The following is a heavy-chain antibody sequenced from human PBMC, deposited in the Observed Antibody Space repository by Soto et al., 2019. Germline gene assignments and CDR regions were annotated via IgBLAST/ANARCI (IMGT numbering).Heavy chain of an antibody. Sequence: QVQLVQSGAEVKKPGASVKVSCKASGYTFTGHYMHWVRQAPGQGLEWMGWINPESGGTNYAQKFQGWVTMTRDTSSSTVSMEVRRPKSGDTAVYYCARDSSPVPGSMDVWGQGTTVTVSS. CDR3: ARDSSPVPGSMDV. J-gene: IGHJ6*02. CDR1: GYTFTGHY. D-gene: IGHD1-1*01. V-gene: IGHV1-2*04. CDR2: INPESGGT.